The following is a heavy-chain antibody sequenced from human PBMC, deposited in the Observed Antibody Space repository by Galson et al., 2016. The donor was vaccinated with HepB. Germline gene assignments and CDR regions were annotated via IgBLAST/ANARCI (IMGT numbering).Heavy chain of an antibody. D-gene: IGHD2-15*01. J-gene: IGHJ6*02. CDR2: IYPGDSDT. CDR3: ARPQRLTCRGGSCSFYYYYGMDV. CDR1: GYDFDKYW. V-gene: IGHV5-51*01. Sequence: QSGAEVKKPGESLRISCEASGYDFDKYWIGWVRQMPGKGLEWMGIIYPGDSDTEYSPSFQGQVTVSADKSINTAYLHWSSLKASDTAIYYCARPQRLTCRGGSCSFYYYYGMDVWGQGTTVTVSS.